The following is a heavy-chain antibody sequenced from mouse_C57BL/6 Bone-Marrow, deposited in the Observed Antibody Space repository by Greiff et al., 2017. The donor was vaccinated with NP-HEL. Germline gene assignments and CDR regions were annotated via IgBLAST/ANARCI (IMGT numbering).Heavy chain of an antibody. V-gene: IGHV1-87*01. CDR3: SKDSAVYYCACLTYYSNYDYAMDY. J-gene: IGHJ4*01. CDR2: GQGLEWIG. Sequence: QVQLQQSGPELARPWASVKISCQAFYTFSRRVHFAIRDTNYWMQWVKQRPGQGLEWIGAIYPGNGDPSYNQKFKGKATLTEDKSSSTAYVQLSSRTSKDSAVYYCACLTYYSNYDYAMDYWGQGTSVTVSS. D-gene: IGHD2-5*01. CDR1: YTFSRRVH.